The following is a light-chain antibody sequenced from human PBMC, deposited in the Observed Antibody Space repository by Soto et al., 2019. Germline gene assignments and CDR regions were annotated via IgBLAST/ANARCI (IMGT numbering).Light chain of an antibody. Sequence: DLQLTQSPSSVSASVGDRVTLTCRASQGISNWLAWYQQKPGKAPKLLISAASTLQGGVPSRFSGSFSGTDFTLTITSLQAEDFATDFCQQAYSLPVTFGQGTKLEIK. V-gene: IGKV1-12*01. CDR3: QQAYSLPVT. J-gene: IGKJ2*01. CDR1: QGISNW. CDR2: AAS.